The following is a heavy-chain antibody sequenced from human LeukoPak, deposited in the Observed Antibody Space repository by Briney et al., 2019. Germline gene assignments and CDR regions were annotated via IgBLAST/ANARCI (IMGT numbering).Heavy chain of an antibody. CDR2: ISSSSSYI. CDR1: GFTFSSYA. CDR3: ARDYGDYLFVY. J-gene: IGHJ4*02. V-gene: IGHV3-21*01. Sequence: GGSLRLSCAASGFTFSSYAMSWVRQAPGKGLEWVSSISSSSSYIYYADSVKGRFTISRDNAKNSLYLQMNSLRAEDTAVYYCARDYGDYLFVYWGQGTLVTVSS. D-gene: IGHD4-17*01.